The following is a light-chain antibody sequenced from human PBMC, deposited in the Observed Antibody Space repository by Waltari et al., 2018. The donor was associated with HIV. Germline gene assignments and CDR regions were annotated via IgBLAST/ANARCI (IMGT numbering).Light chain of an antibody. Sequence: ELVLTQSPGTLSLSPGARATLSCRASQSVNANFFAWYQQRPGQAPRLLIYGASTRAPGVPDRFSGSGSGTDFILAISRLEPEDFAVYYCHQYGNSPSTFGQGTTLDIK. J-gene: IGKJ2*01. CDR2: GAS. CDR3: HQYGNSPST. CDR1: QSVNANF. V-gene: IGKV3-20*01.